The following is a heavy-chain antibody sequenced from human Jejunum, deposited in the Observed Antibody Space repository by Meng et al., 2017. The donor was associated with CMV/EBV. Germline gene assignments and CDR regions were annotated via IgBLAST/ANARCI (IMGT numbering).Heavy chain of an antibody. CDR3: AKGFTTFGLVIPFLYYGMDV. CDR2: VGVSGSTT. Sequence: YARSWVRQAPGKGLEWVSFVGVSGSTTYYADSVRGRFTISRDNSDNMLYLQMNSLRGEDTAVYYCAKGFTTFGLVIPFLYYGMDVWGQGTTVTVSS. CDR1: YA. J-gene: IGHJ6*02. V-gene: IGHV3-23*01. D-gene: IGHD3/OR15-3a*01.